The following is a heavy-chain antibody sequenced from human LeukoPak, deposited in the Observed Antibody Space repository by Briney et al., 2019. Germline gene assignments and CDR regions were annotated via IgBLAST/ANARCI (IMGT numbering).Heavy chain of an antibody. CDR3: ARRSGYYWDAFDV. D-gene: IGHD3-22*01. CDR2: IKQDESEK. Sequence: PGGSLRLSCAVSGFNFNSYWMNWVRQAPGKGLEWVANIKQDESEKNYEDSVKGRFTISRDNANNLLHLQMNNLRADDTAVYYCARRSGYYWDAFDVWGQGTMVTVSS. J-gene: IGHJ3*01. V-gene: IGHV3-7*01. CDR1: GFNFNSYW.